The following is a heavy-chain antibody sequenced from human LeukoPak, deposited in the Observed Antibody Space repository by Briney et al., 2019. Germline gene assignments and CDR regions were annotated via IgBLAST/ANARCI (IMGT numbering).Heavy chain of an antibody. D-gene: IGHD3-22*01. Sequence: GGSLRLSCAASGFTFSSYGMHWVRQAPGKGLEWVAVISYDGSNKYYADSVKGRFTISRDNSKNTLYLQMNSLAAEDTAVYYCAKNHYDNSGYHEYFQYWGQGTLVTVSS. CDR2: ISYDGSNK. CDR3: AKNHYDNSGYHEYFQY. J-gene: IGHJ1*01. CDR1: GFTFSSYG. V-gene: IGHV3-30*18.